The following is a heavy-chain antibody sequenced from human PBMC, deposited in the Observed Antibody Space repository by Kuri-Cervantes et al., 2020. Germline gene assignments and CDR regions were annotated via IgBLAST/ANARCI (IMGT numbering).Heavy chain of an antibody. D-gene: IGHD1-26*01. V-gene: IGHV1-2*02. CDR3: ARPSGSYSLLDAFDI. CDR2: INPNSGGT. Sequence: ASVKVSCKASGYTFTSYGISWVRQAPGQGLEWMGWINPNSGGTNYAQKFQGRVTMTRDTSISTAYMELSRLRSDDTAVYYCARPSGSYSLLDAFDIWGQGTMVTVSS. CDR1: GYTFTSYG. J-gene: IGHJ3*02.